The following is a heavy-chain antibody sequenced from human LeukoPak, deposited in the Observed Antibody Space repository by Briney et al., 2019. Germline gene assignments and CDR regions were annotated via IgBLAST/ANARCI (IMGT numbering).Heavy chain of an antibody. Sequence: GASVKVSCKASGYTFTGYYLHWVRQAPGQGLEWMGWINPNSGGTNYAQKFQGRVTMTSDTSISRAYMELSRLTSDDTAVYYCARNTRSTLAYDYWGQGTLVTVSS. CDR3: ARNTRSTLAYDY. J-gene: IGHJ4*02. CDR1: GYTFTGYY. V-gene: IGHV1-2*02. CDR2: INPNSGGT. D-gene: IGHD1-1*01.